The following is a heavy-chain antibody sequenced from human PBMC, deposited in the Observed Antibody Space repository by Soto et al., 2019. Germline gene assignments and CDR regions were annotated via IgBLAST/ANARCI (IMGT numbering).Heavy chain of an antibody. CDR2: ISGSGGST. J-gene: IGHJ5*02. V-gene: IGHV3-23*01. CDR1: GFTFSSYA. Sequence: GGSLRLSCAASGFTFSSYAMSWVRQAPGKGLEWVSAISGSGGSTYYADSVKGRFTISRDNSKNTLYLQMNSLRAEDTAVYYCAKDPPIDYGGNPVDWFDPWGQGTLVTVSS. D-gene: IGHD4-17*01. CDR3: AKDPPIDYGGNPVDWFDP.